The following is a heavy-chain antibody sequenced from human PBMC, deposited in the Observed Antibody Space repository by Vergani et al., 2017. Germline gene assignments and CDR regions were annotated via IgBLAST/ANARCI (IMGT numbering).Heavy chain of an antibody. CDR1: GGSISSYY. J-gene: IGHJ3*02. CDR2: IYTSGST. D-gene: IGHD2-2*02. CDR3: ARDRGLYCSSTSCYTDAFDI. V-gene: IGHV4-4*07. Sequence: QVQLQESGPGLVKPSETLSLTCTVSGGSISSYYWSWIRQPAGKGLEWIGRIYTSGSTNYNPSLKSRVTISVDTSKNQFSLKLSSVTAADTAVYYCARDRGLYCSSTSCYTDAFDIWGQGTMVTVSS.